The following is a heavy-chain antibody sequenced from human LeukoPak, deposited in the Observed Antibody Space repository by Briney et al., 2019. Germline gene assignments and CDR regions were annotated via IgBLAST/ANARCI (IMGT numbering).Heavy chain of an antibody. CDR3: ARVEVGPNGERYFDY. V-gene: IGHV3-11*01. CDR1: GFTFSDYY. D-gene: IGHD4-17*01. Sequence: GGSLRLSCAASGFTFSDYYMSRIRQAPGKGLEWVSYISSSGSTIYYADSVKGRFTISRDNAKNSLYLQMSSLRAEDTAVYYCARVEVGPNGERYFDYWGQGTLVTVSS. CDR2: ISSSGSTI. J-gene: IGHJ4*02.